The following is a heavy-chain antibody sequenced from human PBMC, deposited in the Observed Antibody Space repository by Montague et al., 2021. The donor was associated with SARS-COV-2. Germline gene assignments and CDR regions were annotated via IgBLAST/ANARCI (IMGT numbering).Heavy chain of an antibody. J-gene: IGHJ6*02. D-gene: IGHD4-11*01. CDR2: IYHSGST. V-gene: IGHV4-38-2*02. CDR3: AVNSNYYYYYGMDV. Sequence: SETLSLTCTGPGYSISSGYYWGWIRKPPGKGLEWTGSIYHSGSTYYNPSLKSRVTISVDTSKNQFSLKLSSVTAADTAVYYCAVNSNYYYYYGMDVWGQGTTVTVSS. CDR1: GYSISSGYY.